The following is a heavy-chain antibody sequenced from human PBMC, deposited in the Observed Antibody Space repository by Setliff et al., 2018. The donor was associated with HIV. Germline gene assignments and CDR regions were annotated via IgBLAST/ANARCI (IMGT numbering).Heavy chain of an antibody. Sequence: SVKVSCKASGYTFTSYDINWVRQAPGQGLEWMGDILPIFNKVNYAQKFRGRVTITADKSTSTAYMELSSLTSDDAAVYFCARDNVDSDSRTYLHHWGQGTLVTVSS. CDR2: ILPIFNKV. CDR3: ARDNVDSDSRTYLHH. D-gene: IGHD3-22*01. J-gene: IGHJ5*02. CDR1: GYTFTSYD. V-gene: IGHV1-69*06.